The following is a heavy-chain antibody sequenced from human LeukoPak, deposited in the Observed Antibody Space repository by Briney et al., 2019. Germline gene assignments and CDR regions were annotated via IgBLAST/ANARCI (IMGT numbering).Heavy chain of an antibody. Sequence: GGSLRLSCAASGFTFSSYAKNWVRHAPGKGREWVSSIISSSSYIYYADSVKGRFTISRDNAKNSLYLQMNSLRAEDTAVYYCASDLYYYNSSGYYPGAFDIWGQGTMVTVSS. V-gene: IGHV3-21*01. D-gene: IGHD3-22*01. CDR3: ASDLYYYNSSGYYPGAFDI. CDR2: IISSSSYI. J-gene: IGHJ3*02. CDR1: GFTFSSYA.